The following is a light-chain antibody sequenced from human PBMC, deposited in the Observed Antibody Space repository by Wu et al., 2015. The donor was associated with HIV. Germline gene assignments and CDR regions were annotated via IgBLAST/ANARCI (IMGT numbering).Light chain of an antibody. V-gene: IGKV1-39*01. CDR2: AAS. Sequence: DIQMTQSPSSLSASVGDRVTITCRASQTVTTYLNWYQQKLGKAPTLLIYAASSLQSGVPPRFSGSGSGTDFTLTISSLQPEDFATYFCQESSNTPPAFGQGTRVDI. CDR1: QTVTTY. J-gene: IGKJ5*01. CDR3: QESSNTPPA.